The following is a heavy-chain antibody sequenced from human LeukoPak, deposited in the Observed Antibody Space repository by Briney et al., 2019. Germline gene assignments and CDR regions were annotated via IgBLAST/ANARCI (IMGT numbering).Heavy chain of an antibody. Sequence: ASVKVSCKASGYTFTSYDINWVRQATGQGLEWMGWMNPNSGNTGYAQKFQGRVTITRNTSISTAYMELSSLRSEDTAVYYCARESGDYVIPFDYWGQGTLVTVSS. CDR2: MNPNSGNT. V-gene: IGHV1-8*03. J-gene: IGHJ4*02. CDR1: GYTFTSYD. CDR3: ARESGDYVIPFDY. D-gene: IGHD3-16*01.